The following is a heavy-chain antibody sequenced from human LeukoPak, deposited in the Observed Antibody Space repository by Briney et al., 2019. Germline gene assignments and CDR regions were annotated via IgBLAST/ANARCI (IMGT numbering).Heavy chain of an antibody. Sequence: PGRSLRLSCAASGFTFSSHSMNWVRQAPGKGLEWVSYISSSSSTIYYADSVKGRFTISGDNAKNSLYLQMNSLRAEDTAVYYCARGAYYYEDWGQGTLVTVSS. CDR1: GFTFSSHS. J-gene: IGHJ4*02. CDR2: ISSSSSTI. V-gene: IGHV3-48*01. D-gene: IGHD3-22*01. CDR3: ARGAYYYED.